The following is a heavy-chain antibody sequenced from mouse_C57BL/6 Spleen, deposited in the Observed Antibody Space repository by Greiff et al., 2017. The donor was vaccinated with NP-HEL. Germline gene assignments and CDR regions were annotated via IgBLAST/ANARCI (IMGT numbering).Heavy chain of an antibody. CDR3: ARDDYDGGEN. CDR1: GYTFTDYY. Sequence: QVQLQQSGAELVRPGASVKLSCKASGYTFTDYYINWVKQRPGQGLEWIARIYPGSGNTYYNEKFKGKATLTAEKSSSTAYMQLSSLTSEDSAVYFCARDDYDGGENWGQGTTLTVSS. V-gene: IGHV1-76*01. CDR2: IYPGSGNT. D-gene: IGHD2-4*01. J-gene: IGHJ2*01.